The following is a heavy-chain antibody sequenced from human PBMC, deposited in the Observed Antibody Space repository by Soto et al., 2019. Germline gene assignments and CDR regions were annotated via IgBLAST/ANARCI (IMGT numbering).Heavy chain of an antibody. J-gene: IGHJ4*02. CDR1: GGSISSSDYY. Sequence: SSETLSLTCTVSGGSISSSDYYWGWIRHPPGKGLEWIGRISYIAITYYNSSLKSRVTISVDTPKNQFSLKMSSVTAADTAIYYCARGYNYGYGGFDYWGQGAQVTVSS. CDR3: ARGYNYGYGGFDY. CDR2: ISYIAIT. D-gene: IGHD5-18*01. V-gene: IGHV4-39*01.